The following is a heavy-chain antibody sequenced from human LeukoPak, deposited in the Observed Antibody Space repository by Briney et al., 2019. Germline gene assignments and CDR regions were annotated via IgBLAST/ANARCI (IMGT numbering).Heavy chain of an antibody. D-gene: IGHD5-18*01. V-gene: IGHV4-34*01. CDR3: ASRRRNTAMVT. CDR2: INHSGST. Sequence: SETLSLTCAVYGGSFSGYYWSWIRQPPGKGLEWIGEINHSGSTNYNPSLKSRVTISVDTSKNQFSLKLSSVTAADTAVYYCASRRRNTAMVTWGQGTLVTVSS. CDR1: GGSFSGYY. J-gene: IGHJ5*02.